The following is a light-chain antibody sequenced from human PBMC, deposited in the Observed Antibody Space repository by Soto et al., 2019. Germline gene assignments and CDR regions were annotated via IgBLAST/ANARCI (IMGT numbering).Light chain of an antibody. J-gene: IGKJ1*01. CDR2: AAS. V-gene: IGKV1-6*01. CDR1: QGIRND. Sequence: AIQMTQSPSSLSASVGDRVTITCRARQGIRNDLGWYQQKPGKAPKLLIYAASSLQSGVPSRFSGSGSGTDFTLTVSSLQPEDFATYYWLQDYNYPWPVGQGTKVES. CDR3: LQDYNYPWP.